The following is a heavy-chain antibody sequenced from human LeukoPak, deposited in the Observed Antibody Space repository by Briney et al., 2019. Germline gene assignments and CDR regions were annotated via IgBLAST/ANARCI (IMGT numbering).Heavy chain of an antibody. CDR3: ARDLPDVLTGYSDNAFDI. CDR2: IKQDGSDT. V-gene: IGHV3-7*03. J-gene: IGHJ3*02. Sequence: GGSLRLSCAASGFTLSNHWMTWVRQTPGKGLEWVANIKQDGSDTNYVDSVKGRFTISGDNAKRLLYLQMDSLRAEDTAVYYCARDLPDVLTGYSDNAFDIWGQGTMVTVSS. CDR1: GFTLSNHW. D-gene: IGHD3-9*01.